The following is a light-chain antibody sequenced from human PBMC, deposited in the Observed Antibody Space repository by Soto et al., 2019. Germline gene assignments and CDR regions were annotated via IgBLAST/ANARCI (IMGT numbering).Light chain of an antibody. Sequence: QAVVTQSPSASASLGASVKLTCTLSSGHSSYAIAWHQQQPEKGPRYLMKLNSDGSHSKGDGIPDRFSGSSSGTERYLTISSLQSEDEADYYCQTWGTGIWLFGGGTKVTVL. CDR2: LNSDGSH. J-gene: IGLJ3*02. CDR3: QTWGTGIWL. V-gene: IGLV4-69*01. CDR1: SGHSSYA.